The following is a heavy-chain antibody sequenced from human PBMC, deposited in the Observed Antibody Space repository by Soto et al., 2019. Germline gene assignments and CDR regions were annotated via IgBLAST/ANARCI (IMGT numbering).Heavy chain of an antibody. Sequence: QLQLQESGPGLVMPSETLSLTCTVYGGSISRSTYWGWIRQPPGKGLEWIGSIYSIGSTYYNPSLKSRVTISVDTSKNQFSLKLSSVTAADTAVYYCRRSSRYSTDVWGQGTTVTVSS. V-gene: IGHV4-39*01. J-gene: IGHJ6*02. D-gene: IGHD6-13*01. CDR2: IYSIGST. CDR3: RRSSRYSTDV. CDR1: GGSISRSTY.